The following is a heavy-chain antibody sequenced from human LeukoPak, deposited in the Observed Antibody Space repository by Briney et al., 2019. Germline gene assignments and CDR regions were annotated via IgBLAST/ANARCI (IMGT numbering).Heavy chain of an antibody. CDR2: INHSGST. Sequence: PSETLSLTCSVSGVSISSYYWSWIRQPPGKGLEWIGEINHSGSTNYNPSLKSRVTISVDTSKNQFSLKLSSVTAADTAVYYCARGSVTTSYFDYWGQGTLVTVSS. CDR3: ARGSVTTSYFDY. V-gene: IGHV4-34*01. J-gene: IGHJ4*02. D-gene: IGHD4-17*01. CDR1: GVSISSYY.